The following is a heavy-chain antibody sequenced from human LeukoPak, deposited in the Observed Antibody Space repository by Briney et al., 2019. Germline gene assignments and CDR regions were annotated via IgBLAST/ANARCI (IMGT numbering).Heavy chain of an antibody. D-gene: IGHD1-14*01. CDR3: AREIVGGFNPGAY. CDR2: IQRSGSI. V-gene: IGHV4-4*02. CDR1: PDSTTSNF. J-gene: IGHJ4*02. Sequence: SETLSLTCTVSPDSTTSNFWSWVRQPPGKGLEWIGEIQRSGSIYYNPSLQSRVTISIDRSKNQIALELSSVTAADTAVYYCAREIVGGFNPGAYWGQGTLVTVSS.